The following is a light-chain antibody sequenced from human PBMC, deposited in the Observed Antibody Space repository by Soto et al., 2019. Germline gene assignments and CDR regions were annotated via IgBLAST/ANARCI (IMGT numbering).Light chain of an antibody. CDR2: ENS. CDR1: SSNIGNND. V-gene: IGLV1-51*02. J-gene: IGLJ2*01. CDR3: GTWDSSLSAGV. Sequence: QAVVTQPPSVSAAPGQKVTISCSGSSSNIGNNDVSWYQQLPGTAPKLLIYENSKRPSGIPDRFSGSKSGTSATLGITGLQTGDEADYYCGTWDSSLSAGVFGGGTKLTV.